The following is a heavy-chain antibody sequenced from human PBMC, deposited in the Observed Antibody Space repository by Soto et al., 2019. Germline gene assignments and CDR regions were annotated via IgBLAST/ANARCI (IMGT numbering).Heavy chain of an antibody. CDR1: GFTFSSYG. V-gene: IGHV3-30*18. Sequence: QVQLVESGGGVVQPGRSLRLSCAASGFTFSSYGMHWVRQAPGKGLEWVAVISYDGSNKYYADSVKGRFTISRDKSKNTLYLQMNSLRAEETAVYYCAKDGFDYWGQGTLVTVSS. J-gene: IGHJ4*02. CDR2: ISYDGSNK. CDR3: AKDGFDY.